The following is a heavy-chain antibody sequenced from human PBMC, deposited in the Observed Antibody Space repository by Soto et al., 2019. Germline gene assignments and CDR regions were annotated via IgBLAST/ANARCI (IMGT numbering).Heavy chain of an antibody. V-gene: IGHV3-48*03. CDR1: GFTFSSYE. J-gene: IGHJ5*02. CDR3: ARDTGIAAAGRIYNWFDP. Sequence: EVQLVESGGGLVQPGGSLRLSCAASGFTFSSYEMNWVRQAPGKGLEWVSYISSSGSTIYYADSVKGRFTISRDNAKNSLYLQMNSLRAEDTAVYYCARDTGIAAAGRIYNWFDPWGQGTLVTVSS. D-gene: IGHD6-13*01. CDR2: ISSSGSTI.